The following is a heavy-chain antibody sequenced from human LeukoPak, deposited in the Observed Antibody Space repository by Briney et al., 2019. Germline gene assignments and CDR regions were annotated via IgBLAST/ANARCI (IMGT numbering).Heavy chain of an antibody. J-gene: IGHJ5*02. Sequence: GGSLRLPCASPGITFNTYAMTWFRQAPGKGLEWVSSISASGVITYYADSVKGRFTISRDNSKNTLNLQMNILRAEDTAIYYCAKKGNLIRGRRGYHWFDPWGQGTLVTVSS. V-gene: IGHV3-23*01. CDR1: GITFNTYA. CDR3: AKKGNLIRGRRGYHWFDP. D-gene: IGHD3-10*01. CDR2: ISASGVIT.